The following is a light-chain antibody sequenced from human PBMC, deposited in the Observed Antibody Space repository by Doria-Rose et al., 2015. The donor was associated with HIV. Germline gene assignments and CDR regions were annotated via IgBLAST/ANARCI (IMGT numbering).Light chain of an antibody. CDR1: QGISSY. CDR2: AAS. J-gene: IGKJ5*01. V-gene: IGKV1-8*01. Sequence: SASTGDRVTLTCRASQGISSYLAWYQQKPGKAPNLLIYAASTLQSGVPSRFGGSGSGTDFTLTISCLQSEDFATYYCQQYYSYPRACGQGTRLEIK. CDR3: QQYYSYPRA.